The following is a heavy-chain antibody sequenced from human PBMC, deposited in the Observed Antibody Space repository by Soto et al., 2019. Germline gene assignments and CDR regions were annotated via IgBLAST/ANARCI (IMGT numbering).Heavy chain of an antibody. CDR1: GFTFSSYG. D-gene: IGHD6-13*01. CDR3: AKVRWDSSSWHRSGFDY. J-gene: IGHJ4*02. Sequence: GSLRLSCAASGFTFSSYGMSWVRQAPGKGLEWVSAISGSGGSTYYADSVKGRFTISRDNSKNTLYLQMNSLRAEDTAVYYCAKVRWDSSSWHRSGFDYWGQGTLVTVSS. CDR2: ISGSGGST. V-gene: IGHV3-23*01.